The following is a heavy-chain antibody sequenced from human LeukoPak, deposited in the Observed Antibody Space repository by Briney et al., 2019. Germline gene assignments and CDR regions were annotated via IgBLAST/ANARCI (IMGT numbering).Heavy chain of an antibody. CDR2: ISYIGST. CDR3: ARGFDSKSTYFDY. J-gene: IGHJ4*02. D-gene: IGHD5-12*01. Sequence: PSETLSLTCTVSGGSISSYYWSWIRQPPGMPLEGIGYISYIGSTNYNPSLKSRVTISLDTSKNQFSLKLRSVTAADTAVYYCARGFDSKSTYFDYWGQGTLVTVSS. CDR1: GGSISSYY. V-gene: IGHV4-59*01.